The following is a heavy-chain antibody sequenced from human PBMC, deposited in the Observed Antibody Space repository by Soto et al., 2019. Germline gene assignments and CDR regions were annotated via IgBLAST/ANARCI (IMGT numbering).Heavy chain of an antibody. CDR1: GYTFTGSS. J-gene: IGHJ4*02. D-gene: IGHD7-27*01. V-gene: IGHV1-2*02. CDR2: INPNSGDT. CDR3: ARDLTGDPNY. Sequence: QVQLVQSGAEVKKPGASVNVSCEASGYTFTGSSIHWVRQAPGQGLEWMGYINPNSGDTIFAQKFQGRVTMTRDTYISTAYMELSRVASDDTAVYYCARDLTGDPNYWGQGTLVIVSS.